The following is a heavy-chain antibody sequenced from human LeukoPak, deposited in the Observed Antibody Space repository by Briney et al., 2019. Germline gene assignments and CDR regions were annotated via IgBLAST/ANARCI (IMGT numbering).Heavy chain of an antibody. CDR2: IIPMFGTA. CDR1: GGTFRDYP. CDR3: ARASDYVWGSYPTDY. D-gene: IGHD3-16*02. J-gene: IGHJ4*02. Sequence: GASVKVSCKASGGTFRDYPLSWVRQAPGQGLEWMGGIIPMFGTAKYAQNFEGRVKITADESTSTAYIELSSLRSEDTAVYYCARASDYVWGSYPTDYWGQGTLVTVSS. V-gene: IGHV1-69*13.